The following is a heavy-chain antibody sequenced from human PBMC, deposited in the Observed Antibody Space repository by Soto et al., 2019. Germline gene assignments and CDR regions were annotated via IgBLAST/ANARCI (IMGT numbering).Heavy chain of an antibody. Sequence: PSETLSLTCAVYGGSFSGFFWSWIRQPPGKGLEWIGEINHSGTTNYNPSLKSRATISVDTSKSQFSLNLSSVTAEDTAVYYCAREDWNDVGPYYDYWGQGTLVTVSS. CDR2: INHSGTT. V-gene: IGHV4-34*01. J-gene: IGHJ4*02. CDR3: AREDWNDVGPYYDY. CDR1: GGSFSGFF. D-gene: IGHD1-1*01.